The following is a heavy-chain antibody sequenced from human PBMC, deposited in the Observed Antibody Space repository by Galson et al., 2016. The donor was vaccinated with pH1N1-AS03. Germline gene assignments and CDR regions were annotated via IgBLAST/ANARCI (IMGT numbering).Heavy chain of an antibody. Sequence: SLRLSCAASGFTFSSHSMHWARQAPDEGLEWVAGISYHGNNKFYAHSVRGRFTISRDSLQNTLDLQMNSLSAEDSAVYFCARETIRAGEFDLWGRGTGVTVSS. V-gene: IGHV3-30-3*01. CDR1: GFTFSSHS. CDR3: ARETIRAGEFDL. D-gene: IGHD1-26*01. J-gene: IGHJ3*01. CDR2: ISYHGNNK.